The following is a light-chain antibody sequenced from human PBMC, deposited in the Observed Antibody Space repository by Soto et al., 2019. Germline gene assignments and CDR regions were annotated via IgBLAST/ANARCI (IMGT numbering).Light chain of an antibody. V-gene: IGKV3-20*01. J-gene: IGKJ2*01. Sequence: EIVLTQSPGTLSLSPGERATLSCRASQSVSSSYLAWYQQKPGQAPRLLIYGASSRATGIPDRFSGSGSGTDFTLTIIRLEPEEFAVYYCQQYGSSLYTFGQGTKLEIK. CDR1: QSVSSSY. CDR2: GAS. CDR3: QQYGSSLYT.